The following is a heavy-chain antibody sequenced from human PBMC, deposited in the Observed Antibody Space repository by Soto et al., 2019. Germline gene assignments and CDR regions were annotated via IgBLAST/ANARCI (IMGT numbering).Heavy chain of an antibody. Sequence: PGGSLRLSCAASGFTVSSNYMSWVRQAPGKGLEWVSVIYSGGSTYYADSVKGRFTISRDNSKNTLYLQMNSLRAEDTAVYYCARDSRYCSSTSGSEAMNYYYGMDGWGKGTTVPVAS. D-gene: IGHD2-2*01. CDR3: ARDSRYCSSTSGSEAMNYYYGMDG. V-gene: IGHV3-53*01. J-gene: IGHJ6*04. CDR1: GFTVSSNY. CDR2: IYSGGST.